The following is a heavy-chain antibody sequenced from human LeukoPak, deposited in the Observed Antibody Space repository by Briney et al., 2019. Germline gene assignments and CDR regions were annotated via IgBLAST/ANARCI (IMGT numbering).Heavy chain of an antibody. J-gene: IGHJ3*02. CDR2: IGTAGDP. CDR1: GFTFSSYD. Sequence: GGSLRLSCAASGFTFSSYDMHWVRQAIGKGLEWVSAIGTAGDPYYPGSVKGRFTISRENAKNSLYLQMNSLRAGDTAVYYCAREALVRGVRGAFDIWGQGTMVTVSS. D-gene: IGHD3-10*01. V-gene: IGHV3-13*05. CDR3: AREALVRGVRGAFDI.